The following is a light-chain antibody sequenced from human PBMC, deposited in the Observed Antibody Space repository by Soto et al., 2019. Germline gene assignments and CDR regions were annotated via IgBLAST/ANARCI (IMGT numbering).Light chain of an antibody. CDR3: QQRNIWPPVT. CDR1: QSVSSN. Sequence: EIVMTQSPATLSLSPGERATLSCRASQSVSSNLAWYQQKPGQAPRLLIYGASTRATGIPARFSGSGSGTDFTLTISSLEPEDFAVYYCQQRNIWPPVTFGQGTRLEIK. J-gene: IGKJ5*01. V-gene: IGKV3-11*01. CDR2: GAS.